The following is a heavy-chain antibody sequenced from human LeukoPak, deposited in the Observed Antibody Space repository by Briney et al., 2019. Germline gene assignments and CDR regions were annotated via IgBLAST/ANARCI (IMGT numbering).Heavy chain of an antibody. J-gene: IGHJ6*02. CDR1: GYTFTGYY. CDR2: INPNSGGT. D-gene: IGHD3-10*01. Sequence: ASVKVSCKASGYTFTGYYMHWVRQAPGQGLEWMGWINPNSGGTNYAQEFQGRVTMTRDTSISTAYMELSSLRSDDTAVYYCARDLLLWFGELDTYYYYGMDVWGQGTTVTVSS. V-gene: IGHV1-2*02. CDR3: ARDLLLWFGELDTYYYYGMDV.